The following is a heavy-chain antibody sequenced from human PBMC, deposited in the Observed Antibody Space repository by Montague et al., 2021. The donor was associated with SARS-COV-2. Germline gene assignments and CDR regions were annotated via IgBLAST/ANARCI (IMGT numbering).Heavy chain of an antibody. D-gene: IGHD2-15*01. CDR1: GFTFTSYS. CDR2: ISSDGSYK. Sequence: SLRLSCAASGFTFTSYSMNWVRQAPGKGLEALSVISSDGSYKYYADSVKGRFTISRDNSRNTLYLQMNSLRPEDTAVYYCARDLPRHKGGFDSWGQGTLVTVSS. V-gene: IGHV3-30-3*01. J-gene: IGHJ4*02. CDR3: ARDLPRHKGGFDS.